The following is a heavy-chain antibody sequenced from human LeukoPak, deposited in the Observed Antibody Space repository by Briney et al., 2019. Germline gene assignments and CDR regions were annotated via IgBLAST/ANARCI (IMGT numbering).Heavy chain of an antibody. CDR3: ARDHYHKIHSVMVTAPDY. Sequence: ASVKVSCKASGYIFTSYYMHWVRQAPGEGLEWMGIINPTGGSTSYAQKFQGRVTMTRDTSTSAVYMELSSLRSEDTAVYYCARDHYHKIHSVMVTAPDYWGQGTLVIVSS. D-gene: IGHD2-21*02. V-gene: IGHV1-46*01. J-gene: IGHJ4*02. CDR2: INPTGGST. CDR1: GYIFTSYY.